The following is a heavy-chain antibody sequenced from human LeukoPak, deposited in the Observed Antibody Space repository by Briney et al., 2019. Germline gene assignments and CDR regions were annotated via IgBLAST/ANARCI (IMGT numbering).Heavy chain of an antibody. J-gene: IGHJ4*02. Sequence: GGSLRLSCAASGLTFSSYGMFWVRQAPDKGLEWVAVISYDGSTKYYADSVKGRFTISRDNSKNTLYLQMNSLRAEDTAVYYCARGPAAGTDWGQGTLVTVSS. CDR1: GLTFSSYG. CDR3: ARGPAAGTD. V-gene: IGHV3-30*03. CDR2: ISYDGSTK. D-gene: IGHD6-13*01.